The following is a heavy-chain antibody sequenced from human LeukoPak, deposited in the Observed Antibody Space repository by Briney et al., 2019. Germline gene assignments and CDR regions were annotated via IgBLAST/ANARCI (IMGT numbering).Heavy chain of an antibody. CDR1: GYTFTSYG. CDR2: ISAYNGNT. D-gene: IGHD5-18*01. Sequence: ASVKVSCKASGYTFTSYGISWVRQAPGQGLEWMGWISAYNGNTNYAQKLQGRVTMTTDTSTSTAYMELRSLRSDDTAVYYCARPSDTGGYSYGYIAAAGTLQHWGQGTLVTVSS. J-gene: IGHJ1*01. V-gene: IGHV1-18*01. CDR3: ARPSDTGGYSYGYIAAAGTLQH.